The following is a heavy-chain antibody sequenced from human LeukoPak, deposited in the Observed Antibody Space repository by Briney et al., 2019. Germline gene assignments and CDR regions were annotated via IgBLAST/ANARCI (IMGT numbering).Heavy chain of an antibody. J-gene: IGHJ4*02. CDR3: ARSSWASFDY. CDR2: IHTSGNT. V-gene: IGHV4-61*02. Sequence: SETLSLTCTVSGGSISSGSYYWGWIRQPAGKGLEWIGRIHTSGNTNYNFSLKSRVTISLDTSKNQFSLKLSSVTAADTAVYYRARSSWASFDYWGQGTLVTVSS. CDR1: GGSISSGSYY. D-gene: IGHD6-13*01.